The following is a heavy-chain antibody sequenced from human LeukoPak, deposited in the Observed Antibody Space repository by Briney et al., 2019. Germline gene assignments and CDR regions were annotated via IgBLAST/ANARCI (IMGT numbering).Heavy chain of an antibody. J-gene: IGHJ4*02. V-gene: IGHV3-21*01. D-gene: IGHD1-14*01. CDR3: AREESEGFDY. CDR1: GFSFSTYS. CDR2: IGGSGSSI. Sequence: PGGSLRLSCAASGFSFSTYSMNWVRQAPGKGRQWVSSIGGSGSSIYYADSLKGRFTISRDNAKNSLYLQMNSLRAEDTAVYYCAREESEGFDYWGQGTLVTVSS.